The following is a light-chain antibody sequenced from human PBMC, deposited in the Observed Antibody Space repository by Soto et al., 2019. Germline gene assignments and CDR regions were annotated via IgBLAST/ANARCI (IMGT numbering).Light chain of an antibody. CDR3: QQTKSNPLT. Sequence: DIHLTPSPSFLSASVGDTVTIACRSNQDIDSYVAWYQQKPGKAPQLLIYAASSLRSGVPSRFSGSGSGTEFTLTIRSLQPEDSATYYCQQTKSNPLTFGGGTTVEI. CDR1: QDIDSY. J-gene: IGKJ4*01. CDR2: AAS. V-gene: IGKV1-9*01.